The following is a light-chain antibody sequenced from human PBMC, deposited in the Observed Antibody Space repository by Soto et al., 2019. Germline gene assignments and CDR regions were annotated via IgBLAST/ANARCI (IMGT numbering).Light chain of an antibody. J-gene: IGKJ2*01. CDR2: WAS. CDR1: QSVLYSSNNKNY. CDR3: QQYERTPPT. V-gene: IGKV4-1*01. Sequence: DIVMTQSPDSLAVSLGERATINCKSSQSVLYSSNNKNYLAWYQQRPGQPPKLLIYWASTRESGVPDRFSGSWSGTEFTLTVTSLQAEVVAVYYCQQYERTPPTFGQGTKLEIK.